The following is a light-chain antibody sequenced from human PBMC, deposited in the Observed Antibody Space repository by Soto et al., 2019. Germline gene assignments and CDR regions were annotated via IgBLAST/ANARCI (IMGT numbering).Light chain of an antibody. CDR3: LQHSPYPWT. CDR1: QGIRND. V-gene: IGKV1-17*01. CDR2: AAS. Sequence: DIQMTQSPSYLSASVGDRVTLTCRASQGIRNDLAWYQQKPGKAPTRLIYAASSLQSGVPSRLSVSRSRTPFTNTISSLQPEDFATYYSLQHSPYPWTFGHGTKVEIK. J-gene: IGKJ1*01.